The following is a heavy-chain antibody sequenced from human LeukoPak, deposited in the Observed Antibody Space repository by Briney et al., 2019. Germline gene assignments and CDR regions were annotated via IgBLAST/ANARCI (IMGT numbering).Heavy chain of an antibody. CDR1: GGSISSYY. CDR3: ARRFYGEYLEHAFDI. D-gene: IGHD4-17*01. CDR2: IYYSGST. Sequence: PSETLSLTCTVSGGSISSYYWSWIRQPPGKGLEWIGYIYYSGSTNYNPSLKSRVTISVDTSKNQFSLKLSSVTAADTAVYYCARRFYGEYLEHAFDIWGQGTMVTVSS. J-gene: IGHJ3*02. V-gene: IGHV4-59*01.